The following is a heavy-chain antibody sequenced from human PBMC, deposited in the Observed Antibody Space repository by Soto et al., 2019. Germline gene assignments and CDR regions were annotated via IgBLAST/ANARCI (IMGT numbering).Heavy chain of an antibody. Sequence: SETLSLTCTVSGGSISSYYLSWIRQPPGKGLEWIGYIYYSGSTNYNPSLKSRVTISVDTSKNQFSLKLSSVTAADTAVYYCAREVGYRNYYNWFDPWGQGTLVTVSS. CDR2: IYYSGST. CDR1: GGSISSYY. CDR3: AREVGYRNYYNWFDP. V-gene: IGHV4-59*01. J-gene: IGHJ5*02. D-gene: IGHD4-4*01.